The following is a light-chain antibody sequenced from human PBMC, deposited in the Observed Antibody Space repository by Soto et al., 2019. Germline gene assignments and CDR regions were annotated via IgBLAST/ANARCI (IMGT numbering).Light chain of an antibody. CDR2: EVG. J-gene: IGLJ2*01. CDR3: TSYTSGSVV. Sequence: QSVLTQPASVSGSPGQSITISCTGTSSDVGDYNFVSWYQQHPGKAPKVMIYEVGNRPSGVSNRFSGSKSGNTASLTISGLQAEDEADYYCTSYTSGSVVFGGGTKVTVL. V-gene: IGLV2-14*01. CDR1: SSDVGDYNF.